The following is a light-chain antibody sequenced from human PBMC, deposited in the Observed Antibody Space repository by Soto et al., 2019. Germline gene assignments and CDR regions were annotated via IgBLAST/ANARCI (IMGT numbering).Light chain of an antibody. CDR1: QGVGSN. V-gene: IGKV3-15*01. CDR2: GAS. CDR3: QQYNNWPQT. Sequence: EIAMTQSPATLSVPPGNRATLFCRASQGVGSNLAWYQQKPGQAPRLLIYGASTRAAGIPASFSGSGSGPDFTLTISSVQSEESAVYYCQQYNNWPQTFGQGTKVEIK. J-gene: IGKJ1*01.